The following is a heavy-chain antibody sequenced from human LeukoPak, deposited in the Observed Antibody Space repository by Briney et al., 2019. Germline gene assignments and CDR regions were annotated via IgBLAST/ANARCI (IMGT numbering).Heavy chain of an antibody. CDR1: GGSISSYY. V-gene: IGHV4-59*01. Sequence: SETLSLTCTVSGGSISSYYWSWIQQPPGKGLEWIGYIYYSGSTNYNPSLKSRVTISVDTSKNQFSLKLSSVTAADTAVYYCARAEAGVFDYWGQGTLVTVSS. CDR2: IYYSGST. D-gene: IGHD6-19*01. J-gene: IGHJ4*02. CDR3: ARAEAGVFDY.